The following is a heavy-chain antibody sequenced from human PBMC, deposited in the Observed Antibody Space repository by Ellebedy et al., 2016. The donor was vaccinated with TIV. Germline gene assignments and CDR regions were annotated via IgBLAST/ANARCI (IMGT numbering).Heavy chain of an antibody. CDR1: GFTFRDYA. J-gene: IGHJ4*02. CDR3: AKESSSSWFQ. CDR2: ICGSCGNT. D-gene: IGHD6-13*01. V-gene: IGHV3-23*01. Sequence: PGGSLRLSCAASGFTFRDYAMSWVRQAPGKGLEWVSAICGSCGNTHYADSVKGRFTISRDNSRNTLYLQMSGLRAEDTALYYCAKESSSSWFQWGQGTLVTVSS.